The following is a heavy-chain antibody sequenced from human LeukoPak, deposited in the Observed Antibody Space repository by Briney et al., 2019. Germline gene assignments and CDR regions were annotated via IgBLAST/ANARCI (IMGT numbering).Heavy chain of an antibody. CDR2: INPNSGGT. CDR1: EYTFTGYY. D-gene: IGHD4-17*01. CDR3: ARGAATVTTFGY. Sequence: ALVKVSCKASEYTFTGYYMHWVRQAPGQGLEWMGWINPNSGGTNYAQKFQGRVTMTRDTSISTAYMELSRLRSDDTAVYYCARGAATVTTFGYWGQGTLVTVSA. V-gene: IGHV1-2*02. J-gene: IGHJ4*02.